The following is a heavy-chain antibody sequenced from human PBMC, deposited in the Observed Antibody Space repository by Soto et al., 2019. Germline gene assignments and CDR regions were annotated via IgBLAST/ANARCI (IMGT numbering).Heavy chain of an antibody. Sequence: GGYLRLSCAASGVTFSSYSMNWVRQAPGKGLEWVSYISSSSSTIYYADSVKGRFTISRDNAKNSLYLQMNSLRAEDTAVYYCARDQYDYIWGSYRDDAFDIWGQGTMVTV. V-gene: IGHV3-48*01. CDR3: ARDQYDYIWGSYRDDAFDI. J-gene: IGHJ3*02. CDR2: ISSSSSTI. CDR1: GVTFSSYS. D-gene: IGHD3-16*02.